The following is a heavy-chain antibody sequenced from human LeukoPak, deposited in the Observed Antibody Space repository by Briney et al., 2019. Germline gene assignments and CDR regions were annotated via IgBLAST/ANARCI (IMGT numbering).Heavy chain of an antibody. D-gene: IGHD3-10*01. J-gene: IGHJ4*02. CDR1: GYTFTGYY. CDR3: ARGVLLWFGELSEYYFDY. V-gene: IGHV1-2*02. CDR2: INPNSGGT. Sequence: ASVKVSCKASGYTFTGYYMHWVRQAPGQGLEWMGWINPNSGGTNYAQKFQGRVTMTRDTSISTAYMELSRLRSDDTAVYYCARGVLLWFGELSEYYFDYWGQGTLVTVSS.